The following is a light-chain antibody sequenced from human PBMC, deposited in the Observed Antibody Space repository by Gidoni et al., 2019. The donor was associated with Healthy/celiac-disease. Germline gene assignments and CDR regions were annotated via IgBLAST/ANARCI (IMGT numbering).Light chain of an antibody. CDR3: QQYDSYSYT. Sequence: DIKTTQSPSTLSASVGDRVTITCRTSQSISSWLAWYQQKPGKAPKLLIYKASSLESGVPSRFSGSGSGTEFTLTISSLQPDDFATYYCQQYDSYSYTFGQGTKLEIK. V-gene: IGKV1-5*03. CDR2: KAS. CDR1: QSISSW. J-gene: IGKJ2*01.